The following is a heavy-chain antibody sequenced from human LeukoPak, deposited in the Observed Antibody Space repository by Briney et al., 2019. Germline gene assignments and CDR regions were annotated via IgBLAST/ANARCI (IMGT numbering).Heavy chain of an antibody. CDR3: ATTVVPAAMYGMDV. J-gene: IGHJ6*02. Sequence: GGSLRLSCAASGFTFSSYAMSWVRQAPGKGMEWVSAISGSGDSTYYADSVKGRFTISRDNAKNSLYLQMNSLRAEDTAVYYCATTVVPAAMYGMDVWGQGTTVTVSS. CDR1: GFTFSSYA. V-gene: IGHV3-23*01. D-gene: IGHD2-2*01. CDR2: ISGSGDST.